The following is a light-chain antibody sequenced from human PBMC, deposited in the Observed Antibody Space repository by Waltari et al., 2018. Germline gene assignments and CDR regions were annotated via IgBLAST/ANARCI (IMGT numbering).Light chain of an antibody. V-gene: IGLV2-23*02. CDR2: EVS. Sequence: QSALTQPASVSGSPGQSITISCTGTSSDVGSYNLVSWYQQHPDTAPKLMIYEVSKLPCGVSDRCSGSKSGHTACLTISGLQADDEADYYCCSYAGSLSKVFGGGTKLTVL. CDR3: CSYAGSLSKV. CDR1: SSDVGSYNL. J-gene: IGLJ2*01.